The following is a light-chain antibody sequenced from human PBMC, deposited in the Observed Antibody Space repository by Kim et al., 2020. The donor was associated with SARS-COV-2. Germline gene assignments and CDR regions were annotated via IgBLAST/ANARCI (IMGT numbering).Light chain of an antibody. CDR3: QKYNRAPWA. CDR1: QDIANS. CDR2: AAA. Sequence: ASIGDRVTITCRARQDIANSLAWYQQKPGKVPQVLIYAAATLQSGVPSRFSGSGSGKDFTLTIGSLQTEDVASYYCQKYNRAPWAFGRGNKVDIK. V-gene: IGKV1-27*01. J-gene: IGKJ1*01.